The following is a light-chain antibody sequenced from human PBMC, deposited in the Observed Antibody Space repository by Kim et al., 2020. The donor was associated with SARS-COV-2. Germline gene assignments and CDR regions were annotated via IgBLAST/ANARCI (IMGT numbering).Light chain of an antibody. CDR2: LSS. J-gene: IGKJ5*01. Sequence: DIVMTQSPLSLPVTPGELASISCRSSQSLQYSSNGYNYLDRYLQKPGQYPQVLIYLSSNRASGVPDRFSGSGSGADFTLKIYRVEAEGVGSYYCMQALQTPDTFGQGTRLEIK. V-gene: IGKV2-28*01. CDR3: MQALQTPDT. CDR1: QSLQYSSNGYNY.